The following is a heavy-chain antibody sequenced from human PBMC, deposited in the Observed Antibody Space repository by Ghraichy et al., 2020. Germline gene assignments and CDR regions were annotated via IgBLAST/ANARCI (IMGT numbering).Heavy chain of an antibody. CDR3: ARNGIYGFWSDFYPSLDY. CDR1: GDSIRSQY. Sequence: SETLSLTCTVSGDSIRSQYWSWIRQPPGKGLEWIGYIHHSGSTKYNPSLKSRVTISLDTSKNQFSLKLTSVTAADTAVYFCARNGIYGFWSDFYPSLDYWGQGTLVTVSS. J-gene: IGHJ4*02. D-gene: IGHD3/OR15-3a*01. V-gene: IGHV4-59*08. CDR2: IHHSGST.